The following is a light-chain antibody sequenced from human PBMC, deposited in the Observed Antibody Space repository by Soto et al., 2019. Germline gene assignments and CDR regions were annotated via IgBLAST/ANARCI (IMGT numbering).Light chain of an antibody. J-gene: IGKJ1*01. V-gene: IGKV1-6*01. CDR2: GAS. CDR3: LQDINYPWT. Sequence: ALRMYKSASSLSASVCARVAISCRASQGIGNALGWYQQKPGKPPKVLIYGASNLQSGVPPRFSGSGSGTDFTLAISSLQPEDSATYYCLQDINYPWTVGQGTKVDNK. CDR1: QGIGNA.